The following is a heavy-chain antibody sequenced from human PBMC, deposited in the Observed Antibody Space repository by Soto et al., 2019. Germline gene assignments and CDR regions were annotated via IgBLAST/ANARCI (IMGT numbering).Heavy chain of an antibody. J-gene: IGHJ2*01. CDR2: IIPIFGTA. V-gene: IGHV1-69*13. D-gene: IGHD2-2*01. CDR3: ARGGYCSSTSCYLPYWYFDL. Sequence: GASVKVSCKASGGTFSSYAISWVRQAPGQGLEWMGGIIPIFGTANYAQKFQGRVTITADESTSTAYMELSSLRSGDTAVYYCARGGYCSSTSCYLPYWYFDLWGCGTLVTVS. CDR1: GGTFSSYA.